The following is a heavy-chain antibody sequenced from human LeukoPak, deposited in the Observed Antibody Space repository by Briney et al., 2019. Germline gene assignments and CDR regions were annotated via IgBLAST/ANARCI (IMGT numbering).Heavy chain of an antibody. Sequence: GESLKISCKGSGYTFTSYWIAWVRQMPGKGLEWMGIIYPGDSDTRYSPSFQGQVTISVDKSTYTAYLQWSSLQASDTAVYYCARHTRPDQSGRHSRTGWGFYYYFYGMDVWGQGTTVTVSS. J-gene: IGHJ6*02. V-gene: IGHV5-51*01. CDR3: ARHTRPDQSGRHSRTGWGFYYYFYGMDV. D-gene: IGHD1-26*01. CDR2: IYPGDSDT. CDR1: GYTFTSYW.